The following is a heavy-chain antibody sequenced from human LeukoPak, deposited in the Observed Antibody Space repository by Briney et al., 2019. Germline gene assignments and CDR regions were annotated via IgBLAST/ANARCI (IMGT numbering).Heavy chain of an antibody. D-gene: IGHD4-23*01. J-gene: IGHJ4*02. CDR3: ARRDYSGDNPVLDY. CDR2: VFHSGTT. V-gene: IGHV4-39*01. Sequence: SETLSLTCTVSGGSISGSRSYWSWIRQPPGKGLEWIGSVFHSGTTYYNPSLKSRLTISVDTSKNQFSLKVSSVTAADTAVYYCARRDYSGDNPVLDYWGRGTLVTVSS. CDR1: GGSISGSRSY.